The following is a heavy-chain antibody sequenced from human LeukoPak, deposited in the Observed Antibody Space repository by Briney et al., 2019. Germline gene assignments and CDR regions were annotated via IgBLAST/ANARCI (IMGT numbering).Heavy chain of an antibody. CDR1: GFTFSSYG. CDR2: ISYDGSNK. J-gene: IGHJ4*02. D-gene: IGHD1-14*01. Sequence: GGSLRLSCAASGFTFSSYGMHWVRQAPGKGLEWVAVISYDGSNKYYADSVKGRFTISRDNSKNTVYLRMNSLRPEDTAVYFCARTGTYGHYIDSWGQGIQVIVSS. V-gene: IGHV3-30*03. CDR3: ARTGTYGHYIDS.